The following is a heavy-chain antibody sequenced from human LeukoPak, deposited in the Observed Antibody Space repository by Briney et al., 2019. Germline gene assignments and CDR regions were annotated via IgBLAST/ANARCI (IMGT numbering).Heavy chain of an antibody. Sequence: SVKVSCKASGGTFSSYAISWVRQAPGQGLEWMGRIIPIFGTANYAQKFQGRVTITADKSTSTAYMELSSLRSEDTAVCYCARDPTVTTWVWFEPWGQGTLVTVSS. CDR2: IIPIFGTA. V-gene: IGHV1-69*06. D-gene: IGHD4-17*01. CDR3: ARDPTVTTWVWFEP. J-gene: IGHJ5*02. CDR1: GGTFSSYA.